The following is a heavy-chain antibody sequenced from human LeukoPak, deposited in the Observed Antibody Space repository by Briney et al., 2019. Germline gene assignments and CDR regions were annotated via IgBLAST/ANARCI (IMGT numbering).Heavy chain of an antibody. D-gene: IGHD3-9*01. CDR1: GYSISSGYY. CDR3: ARDLGRYYDRGTLGAFDI. Sequence: SETLSLTCTVSGYSISSGYYWGWIRQPPGRGLEWIGSIYHSGTSYYNPSLKGRVTISVDTSKNQFSLNLSSVTAADTAVYYCARDLGRYYDRGTLGAFDIWGQGTMVTVSS. CDR2: IYHSGTS. J-gene: IGHJ3*02. V-gene: IGHV4-38-2*02.